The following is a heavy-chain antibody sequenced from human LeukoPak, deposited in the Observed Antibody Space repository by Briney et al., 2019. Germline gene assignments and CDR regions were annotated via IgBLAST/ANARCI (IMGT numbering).Heavy chain of an antibody. J-gene: IGHJ4*02. CDR2: IYRGGST. Sequence: GGALRLAFAASGFPVSTNYRTWVRRAPGRGLEWVSLIYRGGSTDNADSGKGRFTISRDNSKNTLYLQMNSLRAEDTAVYYCAKDDEWFGYSYGYVDYWGQGPLVTVSS. D-gene: IGHD5-18*01. CDR1: GFPVSTNY. V-gene: IGHV3-53*01. CDR3: AKDDEWFGYSYGYVDY.